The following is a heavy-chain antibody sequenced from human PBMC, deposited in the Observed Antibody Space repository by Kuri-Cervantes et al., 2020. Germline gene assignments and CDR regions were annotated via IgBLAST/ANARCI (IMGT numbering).Heavy chain of an antibody. Sequence: LSLTCAASGFNFDDYGMSWVRQAPGKGLEWVSYTGKRDDKISYADSVKGRFSVSRDNAKKLLYLQMNSLRAEDTAVYYCAKVSSGYWLFDYWGQGTLVTVSS. CDR3: AKVSSGYWLFDY. J-gene: IGHJ4*02. CDR2: TGKRDDKI. V-gene: IGHV3-11*01. D-gene: IGHD3-22*01. CDR1: GFNFDDYG.